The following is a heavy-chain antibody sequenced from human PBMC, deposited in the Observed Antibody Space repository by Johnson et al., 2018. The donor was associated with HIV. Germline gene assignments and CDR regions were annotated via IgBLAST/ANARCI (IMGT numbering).Heavy chain of an antibody. V-gene: IGHV3-30*03. Sequence: QVQLVESGGGPVQPGKSLRLSCAASGFTFSGYGMHWVRQAPGKGLEWVAVITYDGSNKYYADSVKGRFTISRDNSKNTRYLQMNSLRAEDTALYYCARERLLTWERSDAFDIWGKGTMVTVSS. CDR3: ARERLLTWERSDAFDI. CDR2: ITYDGSNK. CDR1: GFTFSGYG. D-gene: IGHD3-16*01. J-gene: IGHJ3*02.